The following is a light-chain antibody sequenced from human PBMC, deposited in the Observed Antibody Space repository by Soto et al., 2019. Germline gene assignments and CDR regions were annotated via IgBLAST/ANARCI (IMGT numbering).Light chain of an antibody. CDR1: QGIRTD. J-gene: IGKJ1*01. Sequence: DIQMTQSPSSLSASVGVRVTITCRASQGIRTDLVWYQQKPGKAPKRLIYGASSLQSGVPSRFSGSGSGTEFTLTVSSLQPEDFATYYCLQHYNYPQTFXPGTKVDIK. CDR3: LQHYNYPQT. CDR2: GAS. V-gene: IGKV1-17*01.